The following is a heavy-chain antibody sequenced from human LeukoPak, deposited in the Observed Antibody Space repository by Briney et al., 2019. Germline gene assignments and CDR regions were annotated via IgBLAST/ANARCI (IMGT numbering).Heavy chain of an antibody. CDR3: ARGGYTMIRADPFDI. V-gene: IGHV3-21*01. CDR2: FSIISRDL. J-gene: IGHJ3*02. Sequence: GGPLRFSCTPPGFSFSNNDRTGVRQPPGKGLEWVSSFSIISRDLYYADPAKGRFTVSRDNARALLYLQMNDLRAENTARYRCARGGYTMIRADPFDIWGQGTMVTVSS. CDR1: GFSFSNND. D-gene: IGHD3-16*02.